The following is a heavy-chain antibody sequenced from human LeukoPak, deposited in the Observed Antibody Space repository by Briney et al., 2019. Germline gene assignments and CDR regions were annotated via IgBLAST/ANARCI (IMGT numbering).Heavy chain of an antibody. V-gene: IGHV4-39*07. D-gene: IGHD3-10*01. CDR2: IYYSGST. CDR3: ARSRQLLWFGELLVPDAFDI. J-gene: IGHJ3*02. CDR1: GGSISSSSYY. Sequence: SETLSLTCTVSGGSISSSSYYWGWIRQPPGKGLEWIGSIYYSGSTYYNPSLKSRVTISVDTSKNQFSLKLSSVTAADTAVYYCARSRQLLWFGELLVPDAFDIWGQGTMVTVSS.